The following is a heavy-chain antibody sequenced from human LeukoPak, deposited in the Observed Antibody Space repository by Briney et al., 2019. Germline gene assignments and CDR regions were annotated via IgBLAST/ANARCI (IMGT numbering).Heavy chain of an antibody. V-gene: IGHV1-46*01. CDR2: INPSGGST. J-gene: IGHJ4*02. Sequence: ASVKVSCKASGYTFTSYYMHWVRQAPGQGLEWMGIINPSGGSTSYAQKFQGRVTMTRDTSTSTVYMELSSLRSEDTAVYYCARDLGSSTVTTAFDYWGQGTLVTVSS. CDR1: GYTFTSYY. D-gene: IGHD4-17*01. CDR3: ARDLGSSTVTTAFDY.